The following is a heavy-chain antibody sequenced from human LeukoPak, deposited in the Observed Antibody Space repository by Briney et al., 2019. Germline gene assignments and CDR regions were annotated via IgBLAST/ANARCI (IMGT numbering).Heavy chain of an antibody. Sequence: SETLSLTCTVSGGSISSYYWSWIRQPPGKGLEWIGYIYYSGSTNYNPSLKSRVTISVDTSKNQFSLKLSSVTAADTAVYYCARSVSTLDWFDPWGQGTLVTVSS. J-gene: IGHJ5*02. CDR3: ARSVSTLDWFDP. CDR2: IYYSGST. D-gene: IGHD2-8*01. CDR1: GGSISSYY. V-gene: IGHV4-59*08.